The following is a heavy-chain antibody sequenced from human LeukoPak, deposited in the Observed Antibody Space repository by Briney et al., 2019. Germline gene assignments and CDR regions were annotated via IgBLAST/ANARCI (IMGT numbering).Heavy chain of an antibody. CDR3: ARDFEEWEPPRHAFDI. CDR1: GFSFSSYG. V-gene: IGHV3-30*03. J-gene: IGHJ3*02. D-gene: IGHD1-26*01. CDR2: ISDDGTRK. Sequence: AGGSLRLSCAASGFSFSSYGIHWVRLAPGKGLEWVAVISDDGTRKYYADSVQGRFTISRDNSRNTLYLQMNSLRAEDMAVYYCARDFEEWEPPRHAFDIWGQGTMVTVSS.